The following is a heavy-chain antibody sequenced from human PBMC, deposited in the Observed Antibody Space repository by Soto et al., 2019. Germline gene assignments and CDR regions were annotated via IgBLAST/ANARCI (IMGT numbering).Heavy chain of an antibody. Sequence: SETLSLTCAVSGGSFSGNYWTWTRQPPGKGLEWIGEFSDSGSTNYNPSLKSRVTTSEDMSKSQFSLKLSSVTAADTAVYYCARGNFYYGMDVWGQGTTVTVSS. CDR3: ARGNFYYGMDV. CDR1: GGSFSGNY. V-gene: IGHV4-34*01. J-gene: IGHJ6*02. CDR2: FSDSGST.